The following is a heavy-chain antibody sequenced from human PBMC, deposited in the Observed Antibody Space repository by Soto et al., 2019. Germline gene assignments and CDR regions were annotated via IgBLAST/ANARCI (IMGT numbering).Heavy chain of an antibody. J-gene: IGHJ6*02. V-gene: IGHV3-33*01. D-gene: IGHD4-17*01. CDR3: ARYADYGPPYYYYGMDV. Sequence: PGRALRLSCAAPGFTFSSYGMHWVRQAPGKGLEWVAVIWYDGSNKYYADSVKGRFTISRDNSKNTLYLQMNSLRAEDTAVYYCARYADYGPPYYYYGMDVWGQGTTVTASS. CDR2: IWYDGSNK. CDR1: GFTFSSYG.